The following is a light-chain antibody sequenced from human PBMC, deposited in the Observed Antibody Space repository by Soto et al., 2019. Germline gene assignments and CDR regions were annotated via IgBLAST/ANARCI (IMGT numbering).Light chain of an antibody. CDR1: SSDVGGYNY. Sequence: QSALTQPASVSGSPGQSITISCTGTSSDVGGYNYVSCYQQHPGKAPKLMIYEVSNRPSGVSNRFSGSKSGNTASLTISGLPAQDEADYYCSSYTSSSTHWVFAGGTKLTVL. CDR3: SSYTSSSTHWV. J-gene: IGLJ3*02. CDR2: EVS. V-gene: IGLV2-14*01.